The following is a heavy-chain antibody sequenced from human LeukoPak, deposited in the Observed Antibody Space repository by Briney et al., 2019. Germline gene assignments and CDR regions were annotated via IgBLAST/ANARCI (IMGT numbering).Heavy chain of an antibody. CDR3: ARRPGTKTSSGSRYDY. V-gene: IGHV5-51*01. CDR2: IYPDDSDT. J-gene: IGHJ4*02. Sequence: GESLKISCKGSGYNFPIYWIAWVRQMPGQGLALLGLIYPDDSDTRYSPSFQGQVTISADKSISTAYLQWSSLKASDTAMYYCARRPGTKTSSGSRYDYWGQGTLVTVSS. D-gene: IGHD6-19*01. CDR1: GYNFPIYW.